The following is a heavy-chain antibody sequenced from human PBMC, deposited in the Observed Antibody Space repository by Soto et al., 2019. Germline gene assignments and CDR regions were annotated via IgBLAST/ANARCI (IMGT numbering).Heavy chain of an antibody. CDR2: IYYSGST. Sequence: TLSLTCTVSGGSISSHYWSWIRQPPGKGLEWIGYIYYSGSTNYNPSLKSRVTISVDTSKNQFSLKLSSVTVADTAVYYCATSYGNARYTYWGKGTLVTVSS. D-gene: IGHD1-1*01. J-gene: IGHJ4*02. CDR3: ATSYGNARYTY. CDR1: GGSISSHY. V-gene: IGHV4-59*11.